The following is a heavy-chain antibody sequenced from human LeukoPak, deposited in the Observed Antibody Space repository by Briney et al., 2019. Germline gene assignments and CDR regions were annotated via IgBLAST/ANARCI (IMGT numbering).Heavy chain of an antibody. CDR1: GGTFRSYT. Sequence: FSVKVSCNANGGTFRSYTISWEPQAPEQRLEWIGRIIPILGEPDYAQKFQGRVTITADMSTSTAYRELSSLRSEDTAVYYCARKGGLGTYGIFDYWGQGTLVTVSS. J-gene: IGHJ4*02. D-gene: IGHD3-10*01. CDR3: ARKGGLGTYGIFDY. V-gene: IGHV1-69*02. CDR2: IIPILGEP.